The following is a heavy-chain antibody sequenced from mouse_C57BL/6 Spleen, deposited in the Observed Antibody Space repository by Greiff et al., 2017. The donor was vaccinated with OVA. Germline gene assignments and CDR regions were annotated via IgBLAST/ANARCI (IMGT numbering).Heavy chain of an antibody. J-gene: IGHJ3*01. CDR1: GFTFSSYA. Sequence: EVMLVESGEGLVKPGGSLKLSCAASGFTFSSYAMSWVRQTPEKRLEWVAYISSGGDYIYYADTVKGRFTISRDNARNTLYLQMSSLKSEDTAMYYCTRDRGDSSGYSAWFAYWGQGTLVTVSA. CDR2: ISSGGDYI. D-gene: IGHD3-2*02. CDR3: TRDRGDSSGYSAWFAY. V-gene: IGHV5-9-1*02.